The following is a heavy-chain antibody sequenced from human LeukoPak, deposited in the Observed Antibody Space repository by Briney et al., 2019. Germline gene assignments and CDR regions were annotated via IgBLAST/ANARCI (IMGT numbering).Heavy chain of an antibody. D-gene: IGHD3-10*01. CDR2: IIPIFGTA. CDR1: GGTFSSYA. Sequence: VASVKVSCKASGGTFSSYAISWVRQAPGQGLEWMGGIIPIFGTANYAQKFQGRVTITADKSTSTAYMELSSLRAEDTAVYYCARDPSAGQVREPNWFDPWGQGTLVTVSS. V-gene: IGHV1-69*06. CDR3: ARDPSAGQVREPNWFDP. J-gene: IGHJ5*02.